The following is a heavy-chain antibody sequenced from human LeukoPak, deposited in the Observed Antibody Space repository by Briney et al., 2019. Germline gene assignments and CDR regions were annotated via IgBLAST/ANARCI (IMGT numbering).Heavy chain of an antibody. CDR2: ISSSSSYI. D-gene: IGHD3-22*01. J-gene: IGHJ4*02. CDR1: GFTFSSYS. CDR3: ASGGRGHYDSSGYYPGY. V-gene: IGHV3-21*01. Sequence: GGSLRLSCAASGFTFSSYSMNWVRQAPGKGLEWVSSISSSSSYIYYADSVKGRFTISRDNAKNSLYLQMNSLRAEDTAVYYCASGGRGHYDSSGYYPGYWGQGTLVTVSS.